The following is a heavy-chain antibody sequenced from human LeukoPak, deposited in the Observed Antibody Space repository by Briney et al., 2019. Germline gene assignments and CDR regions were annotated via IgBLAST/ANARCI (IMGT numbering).Heavy chain of an antibody. CDR1: GFTFSNAW. CDR3: TTAGPAAGFYAY. V-gene: IGHV3-15*01. CDR2: IKSKTDGGTT. Sequence: GGSLRLSCAASGFTFSNAWMSWVRQAPGKGLEWVGRIKSKTDGGTTEYAAPVKGRFTISRDDSKNTLYLQMNSLKTEDTAVYYCTTAGPAAGFYAYWGQGTLVTVSS. D-gene: IGHD6-13*01. J-gene: IGHJ4*02.